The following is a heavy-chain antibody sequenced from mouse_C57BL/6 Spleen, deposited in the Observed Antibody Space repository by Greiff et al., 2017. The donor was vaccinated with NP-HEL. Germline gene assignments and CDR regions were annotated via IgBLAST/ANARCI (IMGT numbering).Heavy chain of an antibody. V-gene: IGHV1-69*01. CDR3: ARQGRNGAY. J-gene: IGHJ3*01. CDR2: IDPSDSYH. Sequence: QVQLQQPGAELVMPGASVKLSCKASGYTFTSYWMHWVKQRPGQGLEWIGEIDPSDSYHNYNQKFKGKATLTVDKSSSTAYMQLSSLTSEDSAVYYCARQGRNGAYWGQGTLVTVSA. D-gene: IGHD1-1*01. CDR1: GYTFTSYW.